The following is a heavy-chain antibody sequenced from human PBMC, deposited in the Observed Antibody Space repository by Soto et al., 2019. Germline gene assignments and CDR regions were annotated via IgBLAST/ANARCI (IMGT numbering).Heavy chain of an antibody. CDR3: ARDTGSRAGPKNYYYYSGMDV. J-gene: IGHJ6*02. Sequence: SETLSLTCTVSGGSISSYYWSWLRQPPGKGLEWIGYIYYSGSTNYNPSLKSRVTISVDTSKNQFSLKLSSVTAADTAVYYCARDTGSRAGPKNYYYYSGMDVWGQGTTVTVS. V-gene: IGHV4-59*01. D-gene: IGHD6-13*01. CDR2: IYYSGST. CDR1: GGSISSYY.